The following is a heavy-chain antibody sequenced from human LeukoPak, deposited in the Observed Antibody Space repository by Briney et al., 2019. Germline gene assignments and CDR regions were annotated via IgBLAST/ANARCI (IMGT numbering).Heavy chain of an antibody. J-gene: IGHJ5*02. CDR2: ISGSGDYT. D-gene: IGHD3-16*01. V-gene: IGHV3-23*01. CDR3: ATVAPYVGEP. Sequence: GGSLRLSCAASGFTFSNYAMSWVRQAPGRGLEWVSAISGSGDYTNYADSVKGRFTISRDNSKNTLYLQMNSLRAEDTAVYYCATVAPYVGEPWGQGTLVTVSS. CDR1: GFTFSNYA.